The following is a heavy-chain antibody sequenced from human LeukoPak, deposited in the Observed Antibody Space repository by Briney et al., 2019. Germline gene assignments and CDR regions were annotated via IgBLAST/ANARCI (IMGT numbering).Heavy chain of an antibody. CDR1: GYTLTELS. CDR2: FDPEDVET. CDR3: ATYYYDSSGYSPVIHY. Sequence: ASVTVSCKVSGYTLTELSMHWVRQAPGKGVGWVGGFDPEDVETIYAQKFQGRVTMTEDTSTDTAYMELSSLRSEDTAVYYCATYYYDSSGYSPVIHYWGQGTLVTVSS. V-gene: IGHV1-24*01. D-gene: IGHD3-22*01. J-gene: IGHJ4*02.